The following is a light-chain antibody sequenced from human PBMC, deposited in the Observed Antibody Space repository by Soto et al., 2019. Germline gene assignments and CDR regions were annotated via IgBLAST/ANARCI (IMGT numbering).Light chain of an antibody. Sequence: EIVLTQSPGTLSLSPGERATLSCRASQSISSNYLAWYQQKPGQAPRLLIYDASSRATGIPDRFSGSGSGTDFTLTINRLEPEDLAVYYCQQYASSPLTFGGGTKVEIK. CDR1: QSISSNY. CDR2: DAS. J-gene: IGKJ4*01. V-gene: IGKV3-20*01. CDR3: QQYASSPLT.